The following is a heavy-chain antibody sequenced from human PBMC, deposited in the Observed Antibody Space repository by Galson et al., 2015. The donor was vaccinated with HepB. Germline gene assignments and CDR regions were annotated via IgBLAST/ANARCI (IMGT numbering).Heavy chain of an antibody. Sequence: SVKVSCKASGYTFTSYAMNWVRQAPGQGLEWMGWINTNTGNPTYAQGFTGRFVFSLDTSVSTAYLQISSLKAEDTAVYYCASSRAIGQLERLYWFDPWGQGTLVTVSS. J-gene: IGHJ5*02. CDR3: ASSRAIGQLERLYWFDP. D-gene: IGHD1-1*01. V-gene: IGHV7-4-1*02. CDR1: GYTFTSYA. CDR2: INTNTGNP.